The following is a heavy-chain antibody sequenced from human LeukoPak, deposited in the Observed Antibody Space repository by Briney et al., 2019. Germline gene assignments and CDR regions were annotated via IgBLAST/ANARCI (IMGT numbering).Heavy chain of an antibody. D-gene: IGHD2-21*02. Sequence: GGSLRLSCAASGFTFSDYSLNWVRQAPGKGLEWVSYISDNTRTVSYSDSVKGRFTISRDTAKNSMSLLMTSLRAEDTAVYYCARVRSHWPGMRHFYYQYMDVWGNGTTVSVSS. CDR2: ISDNTRTV. J-gene: IGHJ6*04. CDR3: ARVRSHWPGMRHFYYQYMDV. CDR1: GFTFSDYS. V-gene: IGHV3-48*01.